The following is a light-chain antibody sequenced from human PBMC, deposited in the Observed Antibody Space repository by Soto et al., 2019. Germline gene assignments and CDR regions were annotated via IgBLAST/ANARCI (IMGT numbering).Light chain of an antibody. CDR3: RPYTSISTVE. Sequence: QSVLTQPASVSGSPGQSITISCTGTSSDVGGYNYVSWYQQHPGKAPKLMIYEVSNRPSGVSNRFSGSKSGKTASLTISGLQDEDEADNSCRPYTSISTVEFGTGTKVTVL. J-gene: IGLJ1*01. CDR2: EVS. V-gene: IGLV2-14*01. CDR1: SSDVGGYNY.